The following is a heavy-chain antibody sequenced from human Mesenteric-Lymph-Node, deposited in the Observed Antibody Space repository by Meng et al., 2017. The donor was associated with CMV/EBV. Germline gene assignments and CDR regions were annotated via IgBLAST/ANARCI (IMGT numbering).Heavy chain of an antibody. CDR2: IYHSGST. Sequence: SGGSISSSNWGSWVRQPPGKGLEWIGEIYHSGSTNYNPSLKSRVTISVDKSKNQFSLKLSSVTAADTAVYYCARDLYGVGATTGAYYYWGQGTLVTVSS. D-gene: IGHD1-26*01. CDR1: GGSISSSNW. J-gene: IGHJ4*02. CDR3: ARDLYGVGATTGAYYY. V-gene: IGHV4-4*02.